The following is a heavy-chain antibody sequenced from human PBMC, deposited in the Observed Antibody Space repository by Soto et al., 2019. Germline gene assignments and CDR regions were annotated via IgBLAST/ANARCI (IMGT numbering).Heavy chain of an antibody. Sequence: QVQLVQSGAEVKKPGASVKVSCKASGYNFTNYGITWVRQAPGQGLEWMGWISAYNGDTVYAQNFQGRVTMTTDTSTSTAYMELRSLSSDDTAIYFCGREPGVGAIPMNPWGQRSLVTVSS. CDR2: ISAYNGDT. J-gene: IGHJ5*02. CDR1: GYNFTNYG. D-gene: IGHD1-26*01. CDR3: GREPGVGAIPMNP. V-gene: IGHV1-18*01.